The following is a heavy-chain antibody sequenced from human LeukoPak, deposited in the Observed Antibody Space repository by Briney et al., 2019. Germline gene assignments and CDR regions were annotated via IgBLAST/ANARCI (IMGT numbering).Heavy chain of an antibody. CDR1: GYTFTSYG. Sequence: ASVTVSCKASGYTFTSYGISWVRQAPGQGFEWMGWISTYKGNTYYEQKLQGRVTMTTDTSTSTAYMELRSLRSDDRAVYYCARDLAYRAVAGTGCDYWGQGTLVTVSS. V-gene: IGHV1-18*01. CDR3: ARDLAYRAVAGTGCDY. J-gene: IGHJ4*02. D-gene: IGHD6-19*01. CDR2: ISTYKGNT.